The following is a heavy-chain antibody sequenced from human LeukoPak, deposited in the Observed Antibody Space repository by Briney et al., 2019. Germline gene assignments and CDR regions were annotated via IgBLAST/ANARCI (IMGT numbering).Heavy chain of an antibody. CDR1: GGSISSDGYY. CDR3: ARVPSSTESFDY. V-gene: IGHV4-31*03. CDR2: IYYSGNT. J-gene: IGHJ4*02. Sequence: SETLSLTCTVSGGSISSDGYYWSWIRQLPGKGLEWIGFIYYSGNTYYNPSLKSRVTISVDTSKNQFSLKLSSVTAADTVTHYCARVPSSTESFDYWGQGTLVTVSS. D-gene: IGHD2-2*01.